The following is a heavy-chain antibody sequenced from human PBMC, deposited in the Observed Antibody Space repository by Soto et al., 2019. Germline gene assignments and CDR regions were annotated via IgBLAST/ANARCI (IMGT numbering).Heavy chain of an antibody. CDR3: AKGKGGSSWNYYYYYGMDV. V-gene: IGHV3-23*01. CDR1: GFTFSSYA. CDR2: ISGSGGST. D-gene: IGHD6-13*01. J-gene: IGHJ6*02. Sequence: GGSLRLSCAASGFTFSSYAMSWVRQAPGKGLEWVSAISGSGGSTYYADSVKGRFTISRDNSKNTLYLQMNSLRAEDTAVYYCAKGKGGSSWNYYYYYGMDVWGQGTTVTVSS.